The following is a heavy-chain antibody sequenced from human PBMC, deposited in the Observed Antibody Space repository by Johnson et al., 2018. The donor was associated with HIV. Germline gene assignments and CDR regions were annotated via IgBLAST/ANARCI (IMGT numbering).Heavy chain of an antibody. CDR2: MYSGANT. CDR3: ARASDAFDL. Sequence: VQPVESGGGFVQPGGSLRLSCGASRLTVSNTYMHWVRQAPRKGLEWVSVMYSGANTYSADSVRGRFTISRDNSKNTLYLQMNSLRAEDTAVYYCARASDAFDLWGQGTMVTVSS. CDR1: RLTVSNTY. V-gene: IGHV3-66*01. J-gene: IGHJ3*01.